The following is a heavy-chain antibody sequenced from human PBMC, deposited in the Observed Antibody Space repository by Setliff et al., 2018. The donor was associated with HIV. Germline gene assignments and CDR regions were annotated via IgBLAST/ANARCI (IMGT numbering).Heavy chain of an antibody. V-gene: IGHV4-59*08. J-gene: IGHJ4*02. CDR3: TRLAGGYADY. D-gene: IGHD5-12*01. Sequence: LSLTCTVSGGSISNYYWSWIRQPPGRGLEWIGYVYHIGTTNYNASFNSRLTISIDMSKNQFSLKMSSVTAADTAVYYCTRLAGGYADYWGQGTLVTVSS. CDR2: VYHIGTT. CDR1: GGSISNYY.